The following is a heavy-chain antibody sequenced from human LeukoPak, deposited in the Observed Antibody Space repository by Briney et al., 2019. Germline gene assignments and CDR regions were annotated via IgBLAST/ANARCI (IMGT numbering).Heavy chain of an antibody. CDR1: GGSISSYY. Sequence: SETLSPACTVSGGSISSYYWSWIRQPPWKGLEWIGYIYYSGSTNYNPSLKSRVTISVDTSKNQFSLKLSSVTAADTAVYYCARGGGYSYGSYFDYWGQGTLVTVSS. J-gene: IGHJ4*02. CDR3: ARGGGYSYGSYFDY. V-gene: IGHV4-59*01. D-gene: IGHD5-18*01. CDR2: IYYSGST.